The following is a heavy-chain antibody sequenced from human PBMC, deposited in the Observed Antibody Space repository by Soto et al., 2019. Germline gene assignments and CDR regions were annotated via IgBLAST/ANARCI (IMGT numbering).Heavy chain of an antibody. D-gene: IGHD3-3*01. CDR2: MNPNSGNT. CDR1: GYTFTSYD. Sequence: ASVKVSCKASGYTFTSYDINWVRQATGQGLEWMGWMNPNSGNTGYAQKFQGRVTMTRNTSISTAYMELSSLRSEDTAVYYCARQRFLEWLGERAWFDPWGQGTLVTVSS. J-gene: IGHJ5*02. CDR3: ARQRFLEWLGERAWFDP. V-gene: IGHV1-8*01.